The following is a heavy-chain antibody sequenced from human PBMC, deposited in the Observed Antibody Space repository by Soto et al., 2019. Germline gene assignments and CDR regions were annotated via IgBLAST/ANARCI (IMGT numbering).Heavy chain of an antibody. CDR1: GFTFSSYG. V-gene: IGHV3-33*01. D-gene: IGHD6-13*01. Sequence: GGSLRLSCAASGFTFSSYGMHWVRQAPGKGLEWVAVIWYDGSNKYYADSVKGRFTISRDNSKNTLYLQMNSLRAEDTAVYYCARDTAAAGYYYYGMDVWGQGTTVTVSS. CDR2: IWYDGSNK. CDR3: ARDTAAAGYYYYGMDV. J-gene: IGHJ6*02.